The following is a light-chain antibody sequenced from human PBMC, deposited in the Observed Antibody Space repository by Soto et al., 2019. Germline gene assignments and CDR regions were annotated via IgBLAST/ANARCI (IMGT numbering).Light chain of an antibody. CDR2: STN. V-gene: IGLV8-61*01. Sequence: QTVVTQEASLSVSPGGTVTLTCGLSSGSVSASYFPSWYQQTPGQAPRTLIHSTNTRSSGVPDRFSGSILGNKAALTITGVQADDECDYYCVLYMGSGITVFGGGTKLTVL. J-gene: IGLJ2*01. CDR3: VLYMGSGITV. CDR1: SGSVSASYF.